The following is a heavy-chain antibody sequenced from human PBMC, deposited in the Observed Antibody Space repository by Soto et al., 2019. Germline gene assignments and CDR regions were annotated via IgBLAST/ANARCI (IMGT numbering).Heavy chain of an antibody. J-gene: IGHJ3*02. CDR1: GFTFSSYW. D-gene: IGHD3-3*01. CDR2: IKQDGSEK. CDR3: ARIVGVNEWLLSDHDAFDI. Sequence: GGSLRLSCAACGFTFSSYWMSWVRQAPGKGLEWVANIKQDGSEKYYVDSVKSRFTISRDNAKNSLYLQMNSLRAEDTAVYYCARIVGVNEWLLSDHDAFDIWGQGTMVTVSS. V-gene: IGHV3-7*01.